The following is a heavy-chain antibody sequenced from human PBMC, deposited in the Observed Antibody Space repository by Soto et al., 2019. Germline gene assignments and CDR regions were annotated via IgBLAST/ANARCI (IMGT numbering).Heavy chain of an antibody. CDR1: GFTFSSYA. V-gene: IGHV3-23*01. CDR3: AKDRTIVGALTTGD. D-gene: IGHD1-26*01. Sequence: EVQLLESGGGLVQPGGSLRLSCAASGFTFSSYAMSWVRQAPGKGLEWVSAISGSGGSTYYADSVKGRFTISRDNSKNTLYLQMNSPRAEDTAVYYCAKDRTIVGALTTGDWGQGTLVTVSS. CDR2: ISGSGGST. J-gene: IGHJ4*02.